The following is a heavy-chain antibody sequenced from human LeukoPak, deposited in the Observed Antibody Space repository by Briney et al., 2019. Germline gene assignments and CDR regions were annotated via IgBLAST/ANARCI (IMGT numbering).Heavy chain of an antibody. Sequence: SETLSLTCAVYGGSFSGYYWSWIRQPPGKGLEWIGEINHSGSTNYNPSLKSRVTISVDTSKNQFSLKLSSVTAADTAVYYCARFVPDDPFDYWGQGTLVTVSS. CDR2: INHSGST. CDR1: GGSFSGYY. J-gene: IGHJ4*02. V-gene: IGHV4-34*01. CDR3: ARFVPDDPFDY. D-gene: IGHD1-1*01.